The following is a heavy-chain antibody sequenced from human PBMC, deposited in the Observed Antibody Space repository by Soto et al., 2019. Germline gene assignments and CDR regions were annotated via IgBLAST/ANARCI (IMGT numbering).Heavy chain of an antibody. V-gene: IGHV3-74*01. Sequence: EVQLVESGGGVVQPGGSLRLSCAASGFTFSDHWMHWVRQVPGKGLVWVARITTTYADSVKGRFTISRANARNTLYLHMDSLRAGDTALYYCARGYSSGPDYWGQGTLVTVSS. CDR2: ITT. CDR1: GFTFSDHW. CDR3: ARGYSSGPDY. J-gene: IGHJ4*02. D-gene: IGHD6-19*01.